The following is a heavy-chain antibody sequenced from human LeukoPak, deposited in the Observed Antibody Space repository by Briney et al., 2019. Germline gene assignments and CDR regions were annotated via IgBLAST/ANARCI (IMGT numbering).Heavy chain of an antibody. V-gene: IGHV1-46*01. D-gene: IGHD4-11*01. Sequence: ASVKVSCKASGYTFTSYYMHWVRQAPGQGLEWMGIINPSGGSTSYAQKFQGRVTMTRDMSTSTVYMELSGLRSEDTAVYYCARVGMTTVTTVNFDYWGQGTLVTVSS. CDR3: ARVGMTTVTTVNFDY. J-gene: IGHJ4*02. CDR2: INPSGGST. CDR1: GYTFTSYY.